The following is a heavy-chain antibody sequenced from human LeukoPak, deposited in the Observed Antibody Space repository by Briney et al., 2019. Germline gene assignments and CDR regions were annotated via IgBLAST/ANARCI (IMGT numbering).Heavy chain of an antibody. V-gene: IGHV3-48*03. J-gene: IGHJ4*02. CDR1: EFTISSYD. CDR3: AREGGWNDFDY. Sequence: GGSLRLSCATSEFTISSYDMNWVRQAPGKGLEWVSYISSSGNLIHYADSVKGRFTFSRDNARNSLYLQMNSLRADDTAIYYCAREGGWNDFDYWGQGTLVTVSS. D-gene: IGHD1-1*01. CDR2: ISSSGNLI.